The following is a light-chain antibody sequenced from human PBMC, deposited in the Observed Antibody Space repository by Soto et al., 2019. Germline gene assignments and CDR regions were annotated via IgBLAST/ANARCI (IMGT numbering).Light chain of an antibody. J-gene: IGKJ1*01. Sequence: EIVLTQSPGTLSLSPGERATLSCRASQSVSNNYLAWYQQKPGQAPRLLIYHASTRATGIPARFSGSGSGTEFTLTISGLQSEDFAVYYCQQYSIWRTFGQGTKVDIK. CDR1: QSVSNN. CDR3: QQYSIWRT. CDR2: HAS. V-gene: IGKV3D-15*01.